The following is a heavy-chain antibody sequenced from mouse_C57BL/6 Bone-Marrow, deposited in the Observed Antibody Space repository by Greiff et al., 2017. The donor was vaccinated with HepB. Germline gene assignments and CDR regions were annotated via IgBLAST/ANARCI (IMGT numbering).Heavy chain of an antibody. CDR2: IWRGGST. CDR3: ASNKGY. CDR1: GFSLTSYG. D-gene: IGHD1-3*01. Sequence: QVQLKESGPGLVQPSQCLSITCTVSGFSLTSYGVHWVRQSPGKGLEWLGVIWRGGSTDYNAAFISRLSISKDNSKSQVFFRMNSLQADDTATYYCASNKGYGGRGTAITVS. J-gene: IGHJ2*01. V-gene: IGHV2-2*01.